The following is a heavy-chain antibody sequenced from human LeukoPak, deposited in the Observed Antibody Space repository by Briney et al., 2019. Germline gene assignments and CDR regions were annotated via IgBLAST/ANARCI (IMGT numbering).Heavy chain of an antibody. CDR1: GFTLSNYG. J-gene: IGHJ4*02. D-gene: IGHD3-10*01. CDR2: LSGSGGGT. Sequence: PGGSLRLSCAASGFTLSNYGMSWVRQAPGKGLEWVAVLSGSGGGTNYADSVQGRFTISRDNPKNTLYLQMNSLRAEDTAVYFCAKRGVVIRVFLVGFHKEAYYFDSWGQGALVTVSS. V-gene: IGHV3-23*01. CDR3: AKRGVVIRVFLVGFHKEAYYFDS.